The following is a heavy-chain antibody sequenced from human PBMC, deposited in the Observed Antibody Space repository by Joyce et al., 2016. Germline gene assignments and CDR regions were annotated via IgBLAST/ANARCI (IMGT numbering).Heavy chain of an antibody. J-gene: IGHJ4*02. CDR1: GFTFNIYG. CDR2: ISYDGVIE. Sequence: QVQLVESGGGVVQPGRSLRLSCAASGFTFNIYGIHWFGQAPGKGLEWVAGISYDGVIEYNADSVKGRFTISRDTSKNTLYLQMNSLRVEDTAVYYCAKVYYSYGLHYFDQWGQGTLVTVSS. V-gene: IGHV3-30*18. CDR3: AKVYYSYGLHYFDQ. D-gene: IGHD5-18*01.